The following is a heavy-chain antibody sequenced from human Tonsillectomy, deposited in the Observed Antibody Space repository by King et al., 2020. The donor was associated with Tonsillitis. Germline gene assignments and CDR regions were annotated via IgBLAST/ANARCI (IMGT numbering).Heavy chain of an antibody. CDR2: IRSKDYGGTT. CDR1: GFNFAEYA. V-gene: IGHV3-49*03. D-gene: IGHD3-10*01. J-gene: IGHJ4*02. Sequence: VQLVESGGGLVQPGRSLRLSCTSSGFNFAEYAMKWFRQAPGRGREWVGFIRSKDYGGTTEYAAPMKGRFTISRDDSKSIAYLQMNSLKTEDTAVYYCTATYYYGSGSGYYFDYWGQGTLVTVSS. CDR3: TATYYYGSGSGYYFDY.